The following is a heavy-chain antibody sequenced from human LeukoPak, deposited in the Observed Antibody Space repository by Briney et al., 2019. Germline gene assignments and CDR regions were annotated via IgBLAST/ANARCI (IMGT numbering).Heavy chain of an antibody. Sequence: GGSLRLSCAASGFTFSDHSTDWVRQAPGRGLEWVGRIRNRANDYTTENAASVKGRFSISRDDSKNSLYLQMNSLRAEDTALYYCAKDMEDNRGEDIEGAFDIWGQGTMVTVSS. J-gene: IGHJ3*02. CDR1: GFTFSDHS. D-gene: IGHD3-10*01. CDR2: IRNRANDYTT. V-gene: IGHV3-72*01. CDR3: AKDMEDNRGEDIEGAFDI.